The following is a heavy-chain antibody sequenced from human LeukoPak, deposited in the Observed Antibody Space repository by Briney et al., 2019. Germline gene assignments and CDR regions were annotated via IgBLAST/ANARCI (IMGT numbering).Heavy chain of an antibody. D-gene: IGHD1-26*01. CDR2: SRNKDNSYTT. V-gene: IGHV3-72*01. J-gene: IGHJ4*02. CDR1: GFIFSDHY. CDR3: ALTVWELNLGY. Sequence: GGSLRLSCAASGFIFSDHYLDWIRQAPGKGLEWVGRSRNKDNSYTTEYAASVKGRFTISRDDSKKSLYLQMNSLKTEDTAVYYCALTVWELNLGYWGLGTLVTVSS.